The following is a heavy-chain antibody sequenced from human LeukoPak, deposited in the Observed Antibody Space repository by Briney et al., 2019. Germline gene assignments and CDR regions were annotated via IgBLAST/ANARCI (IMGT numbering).Heavy chain of an antibody. Sequence: GGSLRLSCAASGFTFNRYNMNWVRRAPGKGLEWVSAISGSGGSTYYADSVKGRFTISRDNSKNTLYLQMNSLRAEDTAVHYCAKVNYYGSGSYYDYWGQGTLVTVSS. V-gene: IGHV3-23*01. D-gene: IGHD3-10*01. CDR3: AKVNYYGSGSYYDY. J-gene: IGHJ4*02. CDR1: GFTFNRYN. CDR2: ISGSGGST.